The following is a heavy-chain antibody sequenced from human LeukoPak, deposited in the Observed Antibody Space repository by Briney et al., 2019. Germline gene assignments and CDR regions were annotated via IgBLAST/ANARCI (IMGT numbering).Heavy chain of an antibody. CDR1: GYTFTSYG. CDR2: ISAYNGNT. J-gene: IGHJ4*02. D-gene: IGHD3-3*01. CDR3: ARDIHDFWSGYPNRNFDY. V-gene: IGHV1-18*01. Sequence: ASVKVSYKASGYTFTSYGISWVRQAPGQGLEWMGWISAYNGNTNYAQKLQGRVTMTTDTSTSTAYMELRSLRSDDTAVYYCARDIHDFWSGYPNRNFDYWGQGTLVTVSS.